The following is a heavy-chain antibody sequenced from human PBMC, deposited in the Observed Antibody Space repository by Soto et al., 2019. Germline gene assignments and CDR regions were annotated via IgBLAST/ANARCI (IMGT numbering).Heavy chain of an antibody. CDR2: INHSGST. CDR3: ARPRGYSYGFKWFDP. V-gene: IGHV4-34*01. Sequence: QVQLQQWGAGLLKPSETLSLTCAVYGGSFSGYYWSWIRQPPGKGLEWIGEINHSGSTNYNPSLKSRVTISVDTSKNHFSLKLSSVTAADTAVYYCARPRGYSYGFKWFDPWGQGTLVTVSS. D-gene: IGHD5-18*01. J-gene: IGHJ5*02. CDR1: GGSFSGYY.